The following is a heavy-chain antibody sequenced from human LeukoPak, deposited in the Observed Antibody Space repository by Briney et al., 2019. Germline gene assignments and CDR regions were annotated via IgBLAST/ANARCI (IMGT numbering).Heavy chain of an antibody. V-gene: IGHV3-48*01. D-gene: IGHD3-10*01. CDR2: ISSSSSTI. CDR3: ARALWFGETFPAY. CDR1: GFTFSSYS. J-gene: IGHJ4*02. Sequence: GGSLRLSCAASGFTFSSYSMNWVRQAPGRGLQWVSYISSSSSTIYYADSVKGRFTISRDNAKNSLYLQMNSLRAEDTAVYYCARALWFGETFPAYWGQGTLVTVSS.